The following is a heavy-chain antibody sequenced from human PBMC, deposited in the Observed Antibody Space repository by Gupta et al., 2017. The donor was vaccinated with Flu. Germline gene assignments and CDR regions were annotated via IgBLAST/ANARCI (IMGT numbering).Heavy chain of an antibody. D-gene: IGHD3-10*01. J-gene: IGHJ6*02. V-gene: IGHV3-30*18. Sequence: QERVVESGVGVVQPGRSLRLSCAASGFSFSHYGMHWVRQAPGKGLEWVAVISHDGSNYYHTDSVKGRFTISRDNSKNTLYLQMNSLRTEDTAVYYWAKDWRWNYNNFGMNVWGQGTTVTVSS. CDR1: GFSFSHYG. CDR2: ISHDGSNY. CDR3: AKDWRWNYNNFGMNV.